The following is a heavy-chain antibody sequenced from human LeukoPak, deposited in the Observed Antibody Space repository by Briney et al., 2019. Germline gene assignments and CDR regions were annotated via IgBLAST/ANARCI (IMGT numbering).Heavy chain of an antibody. CDR3: ARDQSSQGDWFDP. J-gene: IGHJ5*02. CDR1: GYTFTSYY. CDR2: INPSGGST. V-gene: IGHV1-46*01. Sequence: HWASVTVSCKASGYTFTSYYMHWVRQAPGQGLEXXGIINPSGGSTXXXQKXXGRVTMTRDTSTSTVYMELSSLRSEDTAVYYCARDQSSQGDWFDPWGQGTLVTVSS.